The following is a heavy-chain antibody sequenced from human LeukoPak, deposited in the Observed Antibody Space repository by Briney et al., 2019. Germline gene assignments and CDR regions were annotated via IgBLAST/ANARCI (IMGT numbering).Heavy chain of an antibody. J-gene: IGHJ3*02. CDR1: GFTFSTYT. V-gene: IGHV3-21*01. CDR3: AKGLNWKPAAPDAFDI. CDR2: IISGSSI. D-gene: IGHD1-20*01. Sequence: GGSLRLSCAASGFTFSTYTMNWVRQAPGKGLEWVSSIISGSSIYYADSVKGRFTISRDNSKNTLYLQMNSLRAEDTAVYYCAKGLNWKPAAPDAFDIWGQGTMVTVSS.